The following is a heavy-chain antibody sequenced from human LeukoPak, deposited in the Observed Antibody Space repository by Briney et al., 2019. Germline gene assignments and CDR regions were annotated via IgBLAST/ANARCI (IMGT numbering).Heavy chain of an antibody. CDR2: IIPIFGTA. J-gene: IGHJ6*02. CDR3: ARAGGSYSHYYGMDV. CDR1: GGTLSSYA. D-gene: IGHD1-26*01. V-gene: IGHV1-69*13. Sequence: ASVKISCKASGGTLSSYAISWVRQAPGQGLEWMGGIIPIFGTANYAQKFQGRVTITADESTSTAYMELSSLRSEDTAVYYCARAGGSYSHYYGMDVWGQGTTVTVSS.